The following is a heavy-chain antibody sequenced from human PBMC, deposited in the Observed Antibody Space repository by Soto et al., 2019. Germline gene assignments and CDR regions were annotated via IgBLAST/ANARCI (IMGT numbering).Heavy chain of an antibody. Sequence: QVQLQESGPGLVKPSQTLSLTCTVSGGSISSGGYYWSWIRQHPGKGLEWIGYIYYSGSTYYNPSLNIRVTIAVDTSKNPSSLKLSSVSAAETAVYYCARWPQLEPRFDYWGQGTLVTVSS. D-gene: IGHD1-1*01. CDR3: ARWPQLEPRFDY. CDR1: GGSISSGGYY. V-gene: IGHV4-31*03. CDR2: IYYSGST. J-gene: IGHJ4*02.